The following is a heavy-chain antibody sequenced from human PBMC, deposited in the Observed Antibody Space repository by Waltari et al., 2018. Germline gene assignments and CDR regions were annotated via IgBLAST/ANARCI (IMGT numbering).Heavy chain of an antibody. D-gene: IGHD6-13*01. Sequence: EVQLVETGGGLIQPGGSLRISCAASGFTVSSNYMSWVRQATGKGLEWVSVIYSGGRTYSADCVKGRFTIARDNSKNTLYLQMNSLRAEDTAVYYCARLGKYSSSWYYFDYWGQGTLVTVSS. V-gene: IGHV3-53*02. CDR1: GFTVSSNY. CDR2: IYSGGRT. J-gene: IGHJ4*02. CDR3: ARLGKYSSSWYYFDY.